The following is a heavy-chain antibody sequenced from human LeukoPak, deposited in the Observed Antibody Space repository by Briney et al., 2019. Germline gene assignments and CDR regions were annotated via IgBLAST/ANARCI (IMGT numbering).Heavy chain of an antibody. V-gene: IGHV1-69*13. D-gene: IGHD3-10*01. Sequence: ASVKVSCKASGGTFSSYAISWVRQAPGQGLEWMGGIIPMFGTANYAQKFQDRVTIIADEFTSTAYMELSSLRSEDTAVYYCTRSGNITMIRGVITTPAIIGYWGQGTLVTVSS. J-gene: IGHJ4*02. CDR2: IIPMFGTA. CDR1: GGTFSSYA. CDR3: TRSGNITMIRGVITTPAIIGY.